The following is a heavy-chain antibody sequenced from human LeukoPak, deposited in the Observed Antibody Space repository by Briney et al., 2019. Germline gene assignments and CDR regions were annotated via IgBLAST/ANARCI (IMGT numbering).Heavy chain of an antibody. CDR1: GYTFSGYD. CDR2: MSPNSRNT. J-gene: IGHJ6*03. D-gene: IGHD2/OR15-2a*01. Sequence: ASVKVSCKTSGYTFSGYDINWVRQAPGQGLEWMGWMSPNSRNTGYAQNFQGRITITWNTSISTAYMELSTLRSEDTAVYYCAREYLYYMDVWGKGTTVTVSS. V-gene: IGHV1-8*03. CDR3: AREYLYYMDV.